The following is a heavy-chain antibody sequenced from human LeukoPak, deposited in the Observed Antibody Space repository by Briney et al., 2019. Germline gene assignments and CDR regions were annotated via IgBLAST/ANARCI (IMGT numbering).Heavy chain of an antibody. CDR2: INPNSGGA. CDR3: ARGLPDDSSGYLDY. V-gene: IGHV1-2*02. D-gene: IGHD3-22*01. Sequence: ASVKVSCKASGYTFSNYHMHWVRQAPGQGLEWMGWINPNSGGANYAQKFQGRVTMTRDTSISTAYMELSSLRSDDTAVYYCARGLPDDSSGYLDYWGQGTLVTVSS. CDR1: GYTFSNYH. J-gene: IGHJ4*02.